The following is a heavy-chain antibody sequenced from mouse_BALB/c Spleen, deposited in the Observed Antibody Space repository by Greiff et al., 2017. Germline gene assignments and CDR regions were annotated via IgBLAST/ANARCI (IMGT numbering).Heavy chain of an antibody. Sequence: EVKLQQSGPELVKPGASVKIPCKASGYTFTDYNMDWVKQSHGKSLEWIGDINPNNGGTIYNQKFKGKATLTVDKSSSTAYMELRSLTSEDTAVYYCARRLRLLGYYAMDYWGQGTSVTVSS. J-gene: IGHJ4*01. D-gene: IGHD2-3*01. CDR3: ARRLRLLGYYAMDY. CDR2: INPNNGGT. V-gene: IGHV1-18*01. CDR1: GYTFTDYN.